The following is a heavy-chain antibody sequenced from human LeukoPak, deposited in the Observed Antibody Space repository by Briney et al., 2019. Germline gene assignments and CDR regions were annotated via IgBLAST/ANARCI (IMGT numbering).Heavy chain of an antibody. CDR3: ATLPVRYHFDY. V-gene: IGHV1-2*02. D-gene: IGHD2-2*01. Sequence: ASVKVSCKASGYTFTDYYLHWVRQAPGQGLEWMGWINPKSGGTNYAQKFQGRVTMTRDTSISTAYMELSRLRSDDTAVYYCATLPVRYHFDYWGQGTLVTVSS. J-gene: IGHJ4*02. CDR2: INPKSGGT. CDR1: GYTFTDYY.